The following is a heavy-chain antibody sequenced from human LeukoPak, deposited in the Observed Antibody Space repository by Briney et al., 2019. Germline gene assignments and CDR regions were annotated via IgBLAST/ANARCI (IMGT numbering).Heavy chain of an antibody. J-gene: IGHJ4*02. CDR3: ARDGGGINSWFWAYDY. Sequence: GGSLRLSCAASGFSFSNYAMSWVRQAPGKGPEWVSVIGGSGRSTYYADSVRGRFTISRDNSKNTLYLQVSSLSAEDTAVYYCARDGGGINSWFWAYDYWGQGALVTVPS. D-gene: IGHD2-21*01. CDR1: GFSFSNYA. V-gene: IGHV3-23*01. CDR2: IGGSGRST.